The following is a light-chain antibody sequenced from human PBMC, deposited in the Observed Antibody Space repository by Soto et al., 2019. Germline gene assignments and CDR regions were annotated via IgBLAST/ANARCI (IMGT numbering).Light chain of an antibody. Sequence: QSVLTQPASVSGSPGQSITISCTGISADVATSSFVSWYRHRPGEAPRLILYDVSHRPSGISNRFSGSKAGDTASLTISGLHLEDEADYYCTSYRRGPLYVFGSGTKVTVL. CDR3: TSYRRGPLYV. CDR2: DVS. CDR1: SADVATSSF. J-gene: IGLJ1*01. V-gene: IGLV2-14*03.